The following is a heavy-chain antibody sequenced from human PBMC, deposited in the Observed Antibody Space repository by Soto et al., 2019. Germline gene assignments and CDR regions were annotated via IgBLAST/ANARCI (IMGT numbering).Heavy chain of an antibody. V-gene: IGHV3-74*01. CDR3: AGLDTSMVKTPGY. J-gene: IGHJ4*02. Sequence: GGSLRLSCAASGFTFDYYWMHWVRQVPGKGLLWVSHIQNDASLTTYADSVKGRFTISRDNAKNSLYLQMNSLRAEDTAVYYCAGLDTSMVKTPGYWGQGTLVTVSS. CDR1: GFTFDYYW. D-gene: IGHD5-18*01. CDR2: IQNDASLT.